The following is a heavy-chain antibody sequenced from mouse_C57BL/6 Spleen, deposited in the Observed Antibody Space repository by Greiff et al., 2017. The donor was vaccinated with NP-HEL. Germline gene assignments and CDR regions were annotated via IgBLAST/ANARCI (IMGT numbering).Heavy chain of an antibody. CDR1: GFTFSSYA. V-gene: IGHV5-9-1*02. CDR3: TGGYSNFSFDY. D-gene: IGHD2-5*01. J-gene: IGHJ2*01. Sequence: EVKVVESGEGLVKPGGSLKLSCAASGFTFSSYAMSWVRQTPEKRLEWVAYISSGGDYIYYADTVKGRFTISRDNARNTLYLQMSSLKSEDTAMYYCTGGYSNFSFDYWGQGTTLTVSS. CDR2: ISSGGDYI.